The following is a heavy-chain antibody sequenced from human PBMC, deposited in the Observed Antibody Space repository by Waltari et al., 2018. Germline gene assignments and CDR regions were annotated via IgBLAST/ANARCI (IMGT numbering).Heavy chain of an antibody. Sequence: QVQLQESGPGLVKPSETLSLTCTVSGGSISSRSYYWGWIRQPPGKGLEGIGSIYYSGSTYYNPSLKSRVTISVDTSKNQFSLKLSSVTAADTAVYYCARCWPDSSSSHDYWGQGTLVTVSS. J-gene: IGHJ4*02. CDR2: IYYSGST. D-gene: IGHD6-6*01. CDR1: GGSISSRSYY. V-gene: IGHV4-39*07. CDR3: ARCWPDSSSSHDY.